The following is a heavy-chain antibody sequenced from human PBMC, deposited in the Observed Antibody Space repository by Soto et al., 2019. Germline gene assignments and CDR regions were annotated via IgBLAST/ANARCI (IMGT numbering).Heavy chain of an antibody. CDR2: ISYDGSNK. Sequence: GGSLRLSCAASGFTSSSYGMHWVRQAPGKGLEWVAVISYDGSNKYYADSVKGRFTISRDNSKSTLYLQMNSLRDEDTAVYYCAREFCSGGNCYTYYFDPWGQGIPVTVSS. J-gene: IGHJ5*02. V-gene: IGHV3-30*03. CDR1: GFTSSSYG. CDR3: AREFCSGGNCYTYYFDP. D-gene: IGHD2-15*01.